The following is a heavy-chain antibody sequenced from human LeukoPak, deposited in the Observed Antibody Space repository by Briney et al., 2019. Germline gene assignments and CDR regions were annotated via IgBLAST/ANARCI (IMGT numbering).Heavy chain of an antibody. J-gene: IGHJ4*02. CDR3: ARDVKPTYYYDSSGSLYFDY. CDR1: GFTFSSYS. Sequence: GGSLRLSCAASGFTFSSYSMNWVRQAPGKGLGWVSSISSSSSYIYYADSVKGRFTISRDNAKNSLYLQMNSLRAEDTAVYYCARDVKPTYYYDSSGSLYFDYWGQGTLVTVSS. V-gene: IGHV3-21*01. D-gene: IGHD3-22*01. CDR2: ISSSSSYI.